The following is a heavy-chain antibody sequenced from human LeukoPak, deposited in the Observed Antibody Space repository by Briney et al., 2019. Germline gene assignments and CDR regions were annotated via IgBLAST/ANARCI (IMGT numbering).Heavy chain of an antibody. J-gene: IGHJ4*02. V-gene: IGHV3-43D*03. D-gene: IGHD3-22*01. CDR3: AKRADTSAYDH. CDR1: GFTFDDYA. CDR2: ISWDGGNI. Sequence: GGSLRLSCAASGFTFDDYAMHWVRQAPGKGLEWVSLISWDGGNIYYADSVRGRFTISRDNNKDSLYLQMNSLRPEDTALYYCAKRADTSAYDHWGRGTLVTVSS.